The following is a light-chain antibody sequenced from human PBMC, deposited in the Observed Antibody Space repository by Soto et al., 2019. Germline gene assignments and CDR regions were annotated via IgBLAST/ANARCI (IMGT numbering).Light chain of an antibody. CDR2: GVS. J-gene: IGLJ1*01. CDR1: SSDVGAYDS. V-gene: IGLV2-14*03. Sequence: QSALTQPASVSGSPGQSIAISCPGTSSDVGAYDSVCWYQQHPGKAPKLIIFGVSNRPSGVSNRFSGHKSRNTASLTISGLQAEDEADYYCSSYTGDSSYVFGTGTKVTVL. CDR3: SSYTGDSSYV.